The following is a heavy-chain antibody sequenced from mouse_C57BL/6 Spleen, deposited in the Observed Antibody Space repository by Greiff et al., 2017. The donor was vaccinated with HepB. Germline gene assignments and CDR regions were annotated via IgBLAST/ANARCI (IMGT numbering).Heavy chain of an antibody. D-gene: IGHD1-1*01. CDR2: IYPGSGST. CDR1: GYTFTSYW. CDR3: ARSEITTVVPYFDY. Sequence: VQLQQPGAELVKPGASVKMSCKASGYTFTSYWITWVKQRPGQGLEWIGDIYPGSGSTNYNEKFKSKATLTVDTSSSTAYLPLSSLTSEDSAVYYCARSEITTVVPYFDYWGQGTTLTVSS. J-gene: IGHJ2*01. V-gene: IGHV1-55*01.